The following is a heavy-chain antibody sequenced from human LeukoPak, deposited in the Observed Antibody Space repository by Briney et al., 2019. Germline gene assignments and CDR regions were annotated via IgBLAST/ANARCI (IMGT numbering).Heavy chain of an antibody. Sequence: PGGSLRLSCAASGFTFSSYWMSWVRQAPGKGLEWVANIKQDGSEKYYVDSVKGRFTISRDNAKNSLYLRMNSLRAEDTAVYYCARERYFDWPMKPAFDYWDQGTLVTVSS. V-gene: IGHV3-7*03. CDR2: IKQDGSEK. D-gene: IGHD3-9*01. J-gene: IGHJ4*02. CDR3: ARERYFDWPMKPAFDY. CDR1: GFTFSSYW.